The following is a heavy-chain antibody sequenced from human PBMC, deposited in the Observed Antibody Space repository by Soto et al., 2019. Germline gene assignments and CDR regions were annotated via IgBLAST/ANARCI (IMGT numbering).Heavy chain of an antibody. CDR2: IYYSGST. CDR3: ATITPGSYWFDP. CDR1: GGSISSGGYY. V-gene: IGHV4-31*03. D-gene: IGHD3-10*01. Sequence: SETLSLTCTVSGGSISSGGYYWSWIRQHPGKGLEWIGYIYYSGSTYYNPSLKSRATISVDTSKNQFSLKLSSVTAADTAVYYCATITPGSYWFDPWGQGTLVTVSS. J-gene: IGHJ5*02.